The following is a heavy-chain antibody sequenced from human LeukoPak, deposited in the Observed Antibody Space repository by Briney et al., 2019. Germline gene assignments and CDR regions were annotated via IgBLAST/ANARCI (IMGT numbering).Heavy chain of an antibody. D-gene: IGHD4-17*01. CDR2: ISYDGSNK. Sequence: GGSLRLSCAASGFTFSSYAMHWVRQAPGKGLEWVAVISYDGSNKYYADSVKGRFTISRDNSKNTLYLQMNSLRAEDTAVYYCARGGTTVTTGGAFDIWGQGTMVTVSS. V-gene: IGHV3-30-3*01. J-gene: IGHJ3*02. CDR1: GFTFSSYA. CDR3: ARGGTTVTTGGAFDI.